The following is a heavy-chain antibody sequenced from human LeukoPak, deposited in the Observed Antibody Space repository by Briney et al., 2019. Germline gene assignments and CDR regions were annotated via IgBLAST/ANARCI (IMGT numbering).Heavy chain of an antibody. D-gene: IGHD2-2*01. CDR2: ISSSSSYI. J-gene: IGHJ4*02. V-gene: IGHV3-21*01. CDR3: ARVSAAAIDY. CDR1: GFTFSCYA. Sequence: GGSLRLSCAASGFTFSCYAMNWVRQAPGKGLEWVSSISSSSSYIYYADSVKGRFTISRDNAKNSLYLQMNSLRAEDTAVYYCARVSAAAIDYWGQGTLVTVSS.